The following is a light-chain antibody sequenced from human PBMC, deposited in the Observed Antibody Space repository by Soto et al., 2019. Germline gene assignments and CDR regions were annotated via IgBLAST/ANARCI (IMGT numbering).Light chain of an antibody. CDR2: DAS. Sequence: DIQMTQSPSSLSASVGDRVTITCRASQSVSNYLHWYQQKPGKAPNLLIYDASTLQSGVRLRFSGSGSGTDFTLTISSLQREDFATYYCQQSYYNPTFGQGTKVDIK. V-gene: IGKV1-39*01. CDR3: QQSYYNPT. J-gene: IGKJ1*01. CDR1: QSVSNY.